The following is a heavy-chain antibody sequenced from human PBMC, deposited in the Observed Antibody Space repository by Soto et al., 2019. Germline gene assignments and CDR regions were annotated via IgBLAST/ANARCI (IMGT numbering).Heavy chain of an antibody. J-gene: IGHJ4*02. CDR1: GGSVSSGSYY. Sequence: PSETLSLTCTVSGGSVSSGSYYWSWIRQPPGKGLEWIGYIYYSGSTNYNPSLKSRVTISVDTSKNQFSLKLSSVTAADTAVYYCAREDTTTVTTSYWGQGTLVTVSS. CDR2: IYYSGST. CDR3: AREDTTTVTTSY. V-gene: IGHV4-61*01. D-gene: IGHD4-17*01.